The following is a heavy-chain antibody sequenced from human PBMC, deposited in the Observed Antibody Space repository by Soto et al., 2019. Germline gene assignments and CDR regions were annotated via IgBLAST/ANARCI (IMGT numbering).Heavy chain of an antibody. CDR2: ISANNGNT. CDR3: AREGRGYEDY. CDR1: GYTFTTYG. D-gene: IGHD5-12*01. J-gene: IGHJ4*02. Sequence: QVQLVQSGAEVMKPGASVKVSCKTSGYTFTTYGISWVRQAPGQGFERMGWISANNGNTNHAQKFRGRISMTTDTSTSTAYMEVRSLRSDDTAVYYCAREGRGYEDYWGQGTLVIVSS. V-gene: IGHV1-18*01.